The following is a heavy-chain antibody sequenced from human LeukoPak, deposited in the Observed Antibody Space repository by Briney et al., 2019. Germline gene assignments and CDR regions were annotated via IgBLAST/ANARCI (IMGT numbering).Heavy chain of an antibody. CDR2: ISYDGSNK. J-gene: IGHJ4*02. CDR1: GFTFSSYG. CDR3: AKGGSGSDY. Sequence: GGSLRLSCAASGFTFSSYGMHWVRQAPGMGLEWVAVISYDGSNKYYADSVKGRFTISRDNSKNTLYLQMNSLRAEDTAVYYCAKGGSGSDYWGQGTLVTVSS. D-gene: IGHD3-10*01. V-gene: IGHV3-30*18.